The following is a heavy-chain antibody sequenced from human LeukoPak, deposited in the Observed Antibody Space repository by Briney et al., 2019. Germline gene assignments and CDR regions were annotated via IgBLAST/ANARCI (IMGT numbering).Heavy chain of an antibody. CDR2: IYYSGST. CDR1: GGSISSGDYY. V-gene: IGHV4-30-4*08. J-gene: IGHJ4*02. D-gene: IGHD6-13*01. CDR3: VRFGGSWYVDY. Sequence: PSQTLSLTCTVSGGSISSGDYYWSWIRQPPGKGLEWIGYIYYSGSTYYNPSLKSRVTISVDTSKNQFSLKLSSVTAADTAVYYCVRFGGSWYVDYWGQGTLVTVSS.